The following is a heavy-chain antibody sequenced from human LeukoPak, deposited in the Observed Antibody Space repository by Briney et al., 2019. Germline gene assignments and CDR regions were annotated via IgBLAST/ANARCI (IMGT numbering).Heavy chain of an antibody. CDR2: ISGSGGST. V-gene: IGHV3-23*01. J-gene: IGHJ4*02. Sequence: GGSLGLSCAASGFTFSSYAMSWVRQAPGKGLEWVSAISGSGGSTYYADSVKGRFTISRDNSKNTLYLQMNSLRAEDTAVYYCAKGYYYDSSGSDYWGQGTLVTVSS. CDR1: GFTFSSYA. D-gene: IGHD3-22*01. CDR3: AKGYYYDSSGSDY.